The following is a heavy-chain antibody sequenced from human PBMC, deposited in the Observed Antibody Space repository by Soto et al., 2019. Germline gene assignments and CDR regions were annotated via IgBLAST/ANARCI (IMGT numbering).Heavy chain of an antibody. V-gene: IGHV1-69*08. Sequence: QVQLVQSGAEVKKPGSSVKVSCKASGGTFSSYTISWVRQAPGQGHEWMGRIIPILGIANYAQKFQGRVTITADKSTSTAYMELSSLRSEDTAVYYCARDLKATARGTFYYYYGMDVWGQGTTVTVSS. CDR2: IIPILGIA. D-gene: IGHD5-12*01. J-gene: IGHJ6*02. CDR1: GGTFSSYT. CDR3: ARDLKATARGTFYYYYGMDV.